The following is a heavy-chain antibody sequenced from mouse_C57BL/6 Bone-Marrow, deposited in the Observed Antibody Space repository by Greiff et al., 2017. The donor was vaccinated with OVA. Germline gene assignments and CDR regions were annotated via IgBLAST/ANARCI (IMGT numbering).Heavy chain of an antibody. CDR3: AYSNYEDGFDY. CDR1: GFTFSSYG. V-gene: IGHV5-6*01. D-gene: IGHD2-5*01. Sequence: EVKLVESGGDLVKPGGSLKLSCAASGFTFSSYGMSWVSQTPDKRLEWVATISSGGSYPYYPDSVKWRFTISRDNAKNTLYLQMIRLKSEYTSMYYCAYSNYEDGFDYWGQGTTLTVSS. CDR2: ISSGGSYP. J-gene: IGHJ2*01.